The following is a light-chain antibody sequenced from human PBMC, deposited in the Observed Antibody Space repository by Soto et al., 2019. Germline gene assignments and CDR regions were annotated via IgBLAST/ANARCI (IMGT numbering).Light chain of an antibody. CDR3: QHDYHWPRT. CDR2: GAS. CDR1: ESISRN. J-gene: IGKJ1*01. V-gene: IGKV3-15*01. Sequence: EMVVTQSPATLSMSPGGRATLSCRTSESISRNLAWYQQKLGQAPRLLIYGASTRATGVPDRFTGSGSGTDFMLSTTSLQSEDFGIYYCQHDYHWPRTFGQGTKVDIK.